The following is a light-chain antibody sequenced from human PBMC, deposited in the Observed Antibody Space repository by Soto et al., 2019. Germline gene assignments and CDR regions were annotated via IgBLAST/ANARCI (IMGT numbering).Light chain of an antibody. V-gene: IGKV3-15*01. CDR3: QHYNNGPR. Sequence: EIVMTQSPATLSVSPGERATLSCRASQSVGYNLAWYQQKPGQAPRLLIYGASRRATGVPARFSGSGSGTEFTLTISSLQSEDFAVYYCQHYNNGPRFGQGTKVDI. CDR2: GAS. CDR1: QSVGYN. J-gene: IGKJ1*01.